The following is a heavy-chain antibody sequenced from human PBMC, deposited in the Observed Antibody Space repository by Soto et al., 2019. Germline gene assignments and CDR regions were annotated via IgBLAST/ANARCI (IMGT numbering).Heavy chain of an antibody. V-gene: IGHV3-23*01. D-gene: IGHD1-26*01. Sequence: EVQLLESGGGLVQPGGSLRLSCTASGFTFSNYAMSWVRQAPGKGLEWVSAITRTDSTYYADSVKGRFTLSRDNSRNTLDLQMNSLGAEDAALYYCAKALVGEVGATDYWGQGTLVTVSS. CDR3: AKALVGEVGATDY. J-gene: IGHJ4*02. CDR2: ITRTDST. CDR1: GFTFSNYA.